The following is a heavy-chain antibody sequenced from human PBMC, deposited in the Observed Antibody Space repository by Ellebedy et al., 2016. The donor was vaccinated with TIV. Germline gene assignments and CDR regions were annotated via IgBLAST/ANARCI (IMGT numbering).Heavy chain of an antibody. CDR1: GGSFNNYY. V-gene: IGHV4-34*01. CDR3: ARGGASSKYFDY. J-gene: IGHJ4*02. CDR2: FNLGGTT. Sequence: MPGGSLRLSCAVYGGSFNNYYWSWIRQLPGKGLEWIGEFNLGGTTNYNPSLKSRVTISVDTSKNQFSLELSSVTAADTAVYYCARGGASSKYFDYWGQGTLVTVSS.